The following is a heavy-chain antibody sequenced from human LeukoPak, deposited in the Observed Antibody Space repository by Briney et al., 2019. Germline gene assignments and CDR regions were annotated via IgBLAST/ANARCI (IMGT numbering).Heavy chain of an antibody. CDR2: INPNSGGT. CDR3: AREGSCSGGSCYGWFDP. V-gene: IGHV1-2*02. J-gene: IGHJ5*02. D-gene: IGHD2-15*01. Sequence: GASVKVSCKASGYTFTGYYMHWVRQAPGQGLEWMGWINPNSGGTNYAQKFQGRVTMTRDTSISTAYMELSRLRSDDTAVYYCAREGSCSGGSCYGWFDPRGQGTLVTVSS. CDR1: GYTFTGYY.